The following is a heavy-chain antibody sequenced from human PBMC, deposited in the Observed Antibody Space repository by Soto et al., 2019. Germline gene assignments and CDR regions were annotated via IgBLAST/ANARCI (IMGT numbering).Heavy chain of an antibody. V-gene: IGHV3-23*01. CDR3: AKAGNYNDGSGYYYFDH. CDR1: GFTFTNYA. D-gene: IGHD3-22*01. Sequence: EVQLLESGGGLAQPGGSLRLSCEASGFTFTNYAMNWVRQAPGKGLEWVSSVSNRGDSTNYADSVTGRFTISRDNSKSTVSLQMNSLRVEDSAVYYCAKAGNYNDGSGYYYFDHWGQGMLVTVSS. CDR2: VSNRGDST. J-gene: IGHJ4*02.